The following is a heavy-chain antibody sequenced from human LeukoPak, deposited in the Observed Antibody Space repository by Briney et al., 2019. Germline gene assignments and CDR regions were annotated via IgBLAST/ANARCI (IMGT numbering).Heavy chain of an antibody. Sequence: GRSLRLSCAASGFTFSSYAMHWVRQAAGKGLEWVAVVSYDGSNKYYADSVKGRFTISRDNSKSTLYLQMNSLRAEDTAVYYCARGSWRLVRGAASFESWGQGTLVTVSS. CDR1: GFTFSSYA. D-gene: IGHD3-10*01. J-gene: IGHJ4*02. CDR3: ARGSWRLVRGAASFES. V-gene: IGHV3-30-3*01. CDR2: VSYDGSNK.